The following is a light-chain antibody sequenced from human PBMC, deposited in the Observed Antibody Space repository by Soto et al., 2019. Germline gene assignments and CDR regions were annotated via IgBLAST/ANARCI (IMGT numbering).Light chain of an antibody. CDR3: SSYAGINNFDVV. J-gene: IGLJ2*01. V-gene: IGLV2-14*01. Sequence: QSALTQPASVSGSPGQSITISCTGTSSDVGSYNYVSWYQQHPGKAPKLLISDVSNRPSGVSSRFSGSKSGNTASLTVSGLQAEDEAHYYCSSYAGINNFDVVFGGGTKLTVL. CDR1: SSDVGSYNY. CDR2: DVS.